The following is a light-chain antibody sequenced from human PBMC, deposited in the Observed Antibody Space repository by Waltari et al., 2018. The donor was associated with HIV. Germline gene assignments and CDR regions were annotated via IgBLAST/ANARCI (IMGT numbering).Light chain of an antibody. CDR2: DVN. Sequence: QSALTQPASVPGSPGQSITISCTGTSSDVGAYEYVSLYQQHPGKAPKLMIYDVNNRPSGVSHRFSGSKSATTASLTISGLQAEDEADYYCSSYTTSSTYVFGTGTKVTVL. J-gene: IGLJ1*01. V-gene: IGLV2-14*03. CDR1: SSDVGAYEY. CDR3: SSYTTSSTYV.